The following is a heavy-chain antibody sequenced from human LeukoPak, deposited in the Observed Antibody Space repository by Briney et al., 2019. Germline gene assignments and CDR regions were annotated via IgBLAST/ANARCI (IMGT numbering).Heavy chain of an antibody. D-gene: IGHD3-22*01. CDR3: ASQYYYDSSGYHYYFDY. CDR2: IYSDGVT. J-gene: IGHJ4*02. Sequence: GGSLRLSCAASGFIVNSYAMSWVRQAPGKGLAWVSLIYSDGVTQYADSVKGRFTISRDNAKNSLYLQMSSLRAEDTAVYYCASQYYYDSSGYHYYFDYWGQGTLVTVSS. CDR1: GFIVNSYA. V-gene: IGHV3-66*04.